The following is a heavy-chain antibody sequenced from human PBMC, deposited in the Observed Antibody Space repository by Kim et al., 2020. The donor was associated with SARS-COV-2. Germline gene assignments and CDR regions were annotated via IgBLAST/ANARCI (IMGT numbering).Heavy chain of an antibody. V-gene: IGHV3-64D*06. CDR3: VKALYRSGYNTFDI. J-gene: IGHJ3*02. Sequence: GGSLRLSCSASGFNFNNYAMYWVRQAPGKGLEYVSSITFTGGGTYYAASVKGRFTTSRDNAENTLYLQMSSLRVEDTAVYYCVKALYRSGYNTFDIWGRGTIVTVSS. D-gene: IGHD6-25*01. CDR2: ITFTGGGT. CDR1: GFNFNNYA.